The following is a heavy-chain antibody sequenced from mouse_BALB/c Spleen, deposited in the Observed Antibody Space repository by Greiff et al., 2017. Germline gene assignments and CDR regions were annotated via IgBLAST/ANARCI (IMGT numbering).Heavy chain of an antibody. Sequence: EVQRVESGGGLVKPGGSLKLSCAASGFTFSSYAMSWVRQTPEKRLEWVASISSGGSTYYPDSVKGRFTISRDNARNILYLQMSSLRSEDTAMYYCARVTTTPSYWYFDVWGAGTTVTVSS. CDR2: ISSGGST. V-gene: IGHV5-6-5*01. D-gene: IGHD1-1*01. CDR1: GFTFSSYA. CDR3: ARVTTTPSYWYFDV. J-gene: IGHJ1*01.